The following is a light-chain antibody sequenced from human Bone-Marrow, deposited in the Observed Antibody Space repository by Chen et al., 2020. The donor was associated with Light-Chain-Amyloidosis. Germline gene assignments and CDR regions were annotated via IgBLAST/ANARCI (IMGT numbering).Light chain of an antibody. CDR3: NSYTSSSTRV. CDR2: DVS. Sequence: QSPLSQPASVSGSPGQSITISCTGTNSAVGDQNYVSWYQQYPGKAPRLIIYDVSYRPSGVSHRFSGSKSGDTASLTISGLQADDEADYYCNSYTSSSTRVFGGGTKLTVL. CDR1: NSAVGDQNY. J-gene: IGLJ3*02. V-gene: IGLV2-14*03.